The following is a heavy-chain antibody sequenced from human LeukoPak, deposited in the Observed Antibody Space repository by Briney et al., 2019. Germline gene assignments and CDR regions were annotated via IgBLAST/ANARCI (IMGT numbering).Heavy chain of an antibody. J-gene: IGHJ4*02. V-gene: IGHV1-46*01. CDR1: GYTFTSYY. Sequence: GASVKVSCKASGYTFTSYYMHWVRQAPGQGLEWMGIINPSGGSTSYAQKFQGRVTMTRDTSASTAYMELSSLRSEDTAVYYCARDGGYYYDSSGYYNPFDYWGQGTLVTVSS. D-gene: IGHD3-22*01. CDR3: ARDGGYYYDSSGYYNPFDY. CDR2: INPSGGST.